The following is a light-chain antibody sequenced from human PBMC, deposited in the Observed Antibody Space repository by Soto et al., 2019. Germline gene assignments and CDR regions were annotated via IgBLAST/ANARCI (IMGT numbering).Light chain of an antibody. J-gene: IGKJ4*01. CDR3: QQYYSHXQLT. CDR1: KGISSY. V-gene: IGKV1-8*01. CDR2: AES. Sequence: AIRMTQSPSSLSASTGDRFTITCRASKGISSYLDWYQKKQGKANKLLIYAESTLQSGVPSRLRGSGSATDFTITISYMQSEDFATYYCQQYYSHXQLTSGGGTKV.